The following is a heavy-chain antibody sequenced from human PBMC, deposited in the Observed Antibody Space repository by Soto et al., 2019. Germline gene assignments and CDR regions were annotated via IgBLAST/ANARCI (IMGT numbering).Heavy chain of an antibody. J-gene: IGHJ6*02. CDR2: ISPYTGNT. Sequence: QVQLVQSGDEVKKPGASVKVSCKASGYIFVNSGIAWVRQAPVQGLEWMGWISPYTGNTHSATKVQGRLTMTTDTSASTAYMALGSLTSGDTAVYYCVMVDNYVTPTPQDVWGQGTTVTVSS. CDR1: GYIFVNSG. CDR3: VMVDNYVTPTPQDV. V-gene: IGHV1-18*01. D-gene: IGHD3-16*01.